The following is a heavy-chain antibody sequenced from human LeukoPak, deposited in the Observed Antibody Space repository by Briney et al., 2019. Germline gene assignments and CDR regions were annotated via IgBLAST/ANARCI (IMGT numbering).Heavy chain of an antibody. CDR1: GFIFDDYG. CDR3: AKDGWSGSHDY. J-gene: IGHJ4*02. V-gene: IGHV3-20*04. CDR2: IKWNGGVT. Sequence: GGSLRLSCVASGFIFDDYGMTWVRHAPGKGLEWGSSIKWNGGVTAFRDSVKGRFSISRDNAKNSLYLQMNSLRAEDTAVYYCAKDGWSGSHDYVGQGNLVTVSS. D-gene: IGHD1-26*01.